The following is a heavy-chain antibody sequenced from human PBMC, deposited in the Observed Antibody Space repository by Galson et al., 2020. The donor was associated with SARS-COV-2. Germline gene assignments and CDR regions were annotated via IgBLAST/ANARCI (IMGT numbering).Heavy chain of an antibody. CDR3: ARNQISGGYLDAFDI. J-gene: IGHJ3*02. D-gene: IGHD1-26*01. CDR1: GYTFSRYV. CDR2: NNPANGNT. V-gene: IGHV1-3*01. Sequence: ASVKVSCKASGYTFSRYVLHWVRQAPAQRLEGMGWNNPANGNTKYSEESQTRVTIIRDTSASTAYMELSSLTSEDTAVYFCARNQISGGYLDAFDIWGQGTMVAVSS.